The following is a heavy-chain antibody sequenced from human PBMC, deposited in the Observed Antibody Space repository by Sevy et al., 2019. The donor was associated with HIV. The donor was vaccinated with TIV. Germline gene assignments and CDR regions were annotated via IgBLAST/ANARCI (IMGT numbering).Heavy chain of an antibody. CDR1: GFTVNSNY. CDR2: IHSDDTT. D-gene: IGHD5-18*01. J-gene: IGHJ4*02. CDR3: XXXXXGYGYALNY. V-gene: IGHV3-66*01. Sequence: GSLRLSCAASGFTVNSNYMTWVRQAPGKGLEGVSVIHSDDTTYHADSVKDRFTISRDNFKNTLYLHMSSLRAEDTAVXXXXXXXXGYGYALNYWGQGTLVTVSS.